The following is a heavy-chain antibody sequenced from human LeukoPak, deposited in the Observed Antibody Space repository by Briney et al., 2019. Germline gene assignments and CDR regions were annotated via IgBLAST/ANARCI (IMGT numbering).Heavy chain of an antibody. D-gene: IGHD4-23*01. CDR1: GYTFTSYG. Sequence: GASVKVSCKASGYTFTSYGISWVRQAPGQGLEWMGWISAYNGNTNYAQKLQGRVTMTTDTSTSTAYMELRSLRSEDTAVYYCAFWGGNSPYYGMDVWGQGTTVTVSS. CDR2: ISAYNGNT. CDR3: AFWGGNSPYYGMDV. J-gene: IGHJ6*02. V-gene: IGHV1-18*01.